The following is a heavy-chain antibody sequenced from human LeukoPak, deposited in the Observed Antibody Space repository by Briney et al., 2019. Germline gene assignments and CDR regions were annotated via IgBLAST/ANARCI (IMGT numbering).Heavy chain of an antibody. CDR2: SSWNSGTI. CDR3: AKDMAVGTTPRVYAFDV. D-gene: IGHD1/OR15-1a*01. CDR1: GFTFSDYA. Sequence: PGGSLRLSCAASGFTFSDYAMHWVRQVPGKGLEWVGGSSWNSGTIAYGDSVKGRATISRDNARNSLYLEVNSLRFEDTALYYCAKDMAVGTTPRVYAFDVWGQGSLVTVSS. V-gene: IGHV3-9*01. J-gene: IGHJ3*01.